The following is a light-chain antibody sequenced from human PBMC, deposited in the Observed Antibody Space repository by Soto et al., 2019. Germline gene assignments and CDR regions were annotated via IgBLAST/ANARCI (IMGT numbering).Light chain of an antibody. V-gene: IGKV1-12*01. Sequence: DIQMTQSPSSVSASVGGRVTIACRASQGVGNWLAWYQQKPGTAPNLLIFTAYYLQSGVQSRFSGSGSGTDFTLTINGLQPEDFATYYCKQSKSFPWTFGQGTKVDIK. J-gene: IGKJ1*01. CDR2: TAY. CDR1: QGVGNW. CDR3: KQSKSFPWT.